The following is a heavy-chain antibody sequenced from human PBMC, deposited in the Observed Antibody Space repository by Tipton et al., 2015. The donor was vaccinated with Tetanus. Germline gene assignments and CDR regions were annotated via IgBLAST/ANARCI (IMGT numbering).Heavy chain of an antibody. J-gene: IGHJ3*01. CDR2: ISGRDGNT. CDR3: AKARGSCGGDCSRYAFDV. D-gene: IGHD2-21*02. CDR1: GFTFSSYA. V-gene: IGHV3-23*01. Sequence: SLRLSCAASGFTFSSYAMNWVRQAPGKGLEWVAAISGRDGNTYYADSVRGRFTISRDNSKNTLYLQMNSLRAEDTAVYYCAKARGSCGGDCSRYAFDVWGQGTMVTVSS.